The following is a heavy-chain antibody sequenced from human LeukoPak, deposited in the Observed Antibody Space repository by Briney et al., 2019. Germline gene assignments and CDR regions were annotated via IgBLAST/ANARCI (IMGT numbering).Heavy chain of an antibody. CDR3: AREAREGYPDY. D-gene: IGHD5-12*01. CDR2: IYHSGST. J-gene: IGHJ4*02. V-gene: IGHV4-30-2*01. CDR1: GGSISSGGYS. Sequence: SETLSLTCAVSGGSISSGGYSWSWIRQPPGKGLEWIGYIYHSGSTYYNPSLKSRVTMSVDRSKNQFSLKLSSVTAADTAVYYSAREAREGYPDYWGQGTLVTVSS.